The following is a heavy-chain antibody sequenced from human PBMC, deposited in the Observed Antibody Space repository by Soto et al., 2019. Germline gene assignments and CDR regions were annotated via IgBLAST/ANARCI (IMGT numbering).Heavy chain of an antibody. D-gene: IGHD6-13*01. CDR2: FDPEDGET. CDR1: GYTLTELS. Sequence: QVQLVQSGAEVKKPGASVKVSCKVSGYTLTELSMHWVRQAPGKGLEWTGGFDPEDGETIYAQKFQGRVTITADTATEAAYMELSSLRSEDTAVYFCATDGPQLANYYYYGMDVWGQGTTVTVSS. V-gene: IGHV1-24*01. CDR3: ATDGPQLANYYYYGMDV. J-gene: IGHJ6*02.